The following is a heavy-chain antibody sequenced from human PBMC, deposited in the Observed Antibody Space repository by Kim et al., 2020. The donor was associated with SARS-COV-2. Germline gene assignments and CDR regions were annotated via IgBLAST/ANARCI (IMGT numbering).Heavy chain of an antibody. D-gene: IGHD1-1*01. CDR1: GLTFSDYN. CDR2: ISSSGTTI. J-gene: IGHJ4*02. CDR3: ATNEPY. Sequence: GGSLRLSCAASGLTFSDYNMNWVRQPPGKGLEWISYISSSGTTIYYADSVKGRFTISRDNAKKSLYLQMDSLRADDTAVYYCATNEPYWGQGTLVTVSS. V-gene: IGHV3-48*03.